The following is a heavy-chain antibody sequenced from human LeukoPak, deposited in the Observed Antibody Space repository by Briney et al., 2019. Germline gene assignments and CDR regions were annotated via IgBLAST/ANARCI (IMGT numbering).Heavy chain of an antibody. V-gene: IGHV7-4-1*02. J-gene: IGHJ6*02. CDR2: INTNTGNP. CDR3: AREEPSRYYYYYGMDV. D-gene: IGHD1-14*01. CDR1: GYTFTSYA. Sequence: ASVKVSCKASGYTFTSYAMNWVRQAPGQGLEWMGWINTNTGNPTYAQGFTGRFVFSLDTSVSTAYLQISSLKAEDTAVYYCAREEPSRYYYYYGMDVWGQGTTVTVSS.